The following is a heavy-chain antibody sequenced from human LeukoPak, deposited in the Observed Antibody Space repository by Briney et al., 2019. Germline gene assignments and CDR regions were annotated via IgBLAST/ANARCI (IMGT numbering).Heavy chain of an antibody. D-gene: IGHD3-22*01. J-gene: IGHJ5*02. CDR2: ISASDGKT. CDR1: GFAFSNYA. V-gene: IGHV3-23*01. CDR3: ARAPLYDSSGFIKTNWFDP. Sequence: GGPLRLSCAASGFAFSNYAMSWVRQGPGRGLEWVWAISASDGKTYYADSEKGRFTISRDKSKNTLYLQMNSLRAEDTAVYYCARAPLYDSSGFIKTNWFDPWGQGTLVTVSS.